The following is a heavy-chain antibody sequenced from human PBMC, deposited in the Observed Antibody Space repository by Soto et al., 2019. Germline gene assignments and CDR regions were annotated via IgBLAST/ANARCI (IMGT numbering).Heavy chain of an antibody. J-gene: IGHJ4*02. Sequence: SETLSLTCTVSGGSISSYYWSWIRQPPGKGLEWIGYIHHSGSTNYNPSLKSRVTISVDTSKNQFSLKLSSVTAADTAVYYCARGDGFWSGYSYLNYWGQGTPVTVSS. CDR3: ARGDGFWSGYSYLNY. V-gene: IGHV4-59*01. CDR2: IHHSGST. D-gene: IGHD3-3*01. CDR1: GGSISSYY.